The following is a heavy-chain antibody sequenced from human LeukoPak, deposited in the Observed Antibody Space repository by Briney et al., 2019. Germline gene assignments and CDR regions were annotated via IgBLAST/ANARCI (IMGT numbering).Heavy chain of an antibody. V-gene: IGHV1-46*01. CDR1: GYTFTSYY. D-gene: IGHD3-22*01. J-gene: IGHJ4*02. Sequence: ASVKVSCKASGYTFTSYYMHWVRQAPGQGLEWMGIINPSGGRTTYPQKLQGRVTITRDMSTSTVYMELSSLKSEDTAMYYCARENYYDSTGYKFDYWGQGTLVTVSS. CDR3: ARENYYDSTGYKFDY. CDR2: INPSGGRT.